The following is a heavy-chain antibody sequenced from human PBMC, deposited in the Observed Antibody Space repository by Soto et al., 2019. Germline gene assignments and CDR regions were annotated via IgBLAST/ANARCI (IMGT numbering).Heavy chain of an antibody. CDR3: ARADLYCTNGVCYRNFDY. Sequence: AXSGQVSFKASGGTFISYAISWVRQAPGQGLEWMGGIIPIFGTANYAQKFQGRVTITADESTSTAYMELSSLRSEDTAVYYCARADLYCTNGVCYRNFDYWGQGTLVTVSS. CDR2: IIPIFGTA. J-gene: IGHJ4*02. D-gene: IGHD2-8*01. V-gene: IGHV1-69*13. CDR1: GGTFISYA.